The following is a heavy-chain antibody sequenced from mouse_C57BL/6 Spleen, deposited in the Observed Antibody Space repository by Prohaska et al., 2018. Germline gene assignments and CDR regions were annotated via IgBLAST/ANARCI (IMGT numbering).Heavy chain of an antibody. J-gene: IGHJ1*03. D-gene: IGHD1-1*01. V-gene: IGHV1-22*01. CDR2: INPNNGGT. CDR3: ARPYGSSYVLYWYFDV. Sequence: HGKSLEWIGYINPNNGGTSYNQKFKGKATLTVNKSSSTAYMELRSLTSEDSAVYYCARPYGSSYVLYWYFDVWGTGTTVTVSS.